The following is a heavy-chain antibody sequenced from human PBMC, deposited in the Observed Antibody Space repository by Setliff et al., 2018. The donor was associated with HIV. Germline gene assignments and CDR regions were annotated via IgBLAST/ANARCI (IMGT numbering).Heavy chain of an antibody. J-gene: IGHJ3*01. V-gene: IGHV1-69*06. D-gene: IGHD6-19*01. CDR3: ARDRSGIAVAAPDAFDF. CDR2: IIPLLGTP. Sequence: SVKVSCKASGGSFRNYAINWVRQAPGQGLEWMGGIIPLLGTPNYAHKFQGRVTITADKYSSTVYMELSSLRSEDSAVFYCARDRSGIAVAAPDAFDFWGQGTMVTVSS. CDR1: GGSFRNYA.